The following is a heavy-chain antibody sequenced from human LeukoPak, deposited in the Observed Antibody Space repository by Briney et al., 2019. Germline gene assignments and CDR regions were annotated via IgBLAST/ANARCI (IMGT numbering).Heavy chain of an antibody. D-gene: IGHD1-7*01. J-gene: IGHJ4*02. CDR1: GYTFTGYY. CDR2: INPNSGGT. CDR3: ARLYNWNYFQPAGY. Sequence: GASVKVSCKASGYTFTGYYMHWVRQAPGQGLEWMGRINPNSGGTNYAQKFQGRVTMTRDTSISTAYMELSRLRSDDTAVYYCARLYNWNYFQPAGYWGQGTLVTVSS. V-gene: IGHV1-2*06.